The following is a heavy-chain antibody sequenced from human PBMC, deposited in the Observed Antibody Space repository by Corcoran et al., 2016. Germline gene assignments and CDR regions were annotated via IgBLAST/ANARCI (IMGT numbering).Heavy chain of an antibody. J-gene: IGHJ6*02. V-gene: IGHV3-33*01. CDR1: GFTFSDYG. D-gene: IGHD3-3*01. CDR2: IWYDGNNK. CDR3: ARDRITILGELSYGMDV. Sequence: QVQLVESGGGVVQPGRSLRLSCAASGFTFSDYGMHWVRQAPGKGLEWVAVIWYDGNNKYYADSVKGRFTISRDNSKNTLYLQMNSLRAEDTAVYYCARDRITILGELSYGMDVWGQGTTVTVSS.